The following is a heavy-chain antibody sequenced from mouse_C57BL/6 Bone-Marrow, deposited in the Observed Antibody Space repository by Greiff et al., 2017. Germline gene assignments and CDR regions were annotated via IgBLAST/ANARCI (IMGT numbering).Heavy chain of an antibody. Sequence: VQLQQSGSELRSPGSSVKLSCKDFDSEVFPIAYMSWVRQKPGHGFEWIGGILPSIGRTIYGEKFEDKATLDADTLSNTAYLELNSLTSEDSAIYDGARNYDGSSSRWYFDVWGTGTTVTVSS. V-gene: IGHV15-2*01. CDR2: ILPSIGRT. CDR1: DSEVFPIAY. D-gene: IGHD1-1*01. CDR3: ARNYDGSSSRWYFDV. J-gene: IGHJ1*03.